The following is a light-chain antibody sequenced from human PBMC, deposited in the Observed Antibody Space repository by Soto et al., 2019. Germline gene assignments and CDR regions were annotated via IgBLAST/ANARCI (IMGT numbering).Light chain of an antibody. CDR1: QTISSW. Sequence: RIPSPPTLAGSGKSIDTITRRASQTISSWLAWYQQKPGKAPKLLIYKASTLKSGVPSRFSGSGSGTEFALTISSLQPEDFATSYCQQSYSTPLTFGGGTKVDI. CDR2: KAS. J-gene: IGKJ4*01. V-gene: IGKV1-5*03. CDR3: QQSYSTPLT.